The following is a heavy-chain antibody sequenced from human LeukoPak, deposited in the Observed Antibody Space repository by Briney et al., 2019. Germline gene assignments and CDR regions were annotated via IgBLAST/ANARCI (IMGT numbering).Heavy chain of an antibody. J-gene: IGHJ5*02. CDR1: GYTFRNYA. D-gene: IGHD2-15*01. V-gene: IGHV1-18*01. Sequence: ASVKVSCKASGYTFRNYAITWVRQAPGQGLERMGWITAHNGNTNYAQKFQGRVTMTTDTSTATAYMELRNLKSDDTAVYYCARDCSGGTCSSFWFDPWGQGTLVTVSS. CDR3: ARDCSGGTCSSFWFDP. CDR2: ITAHNGNT.